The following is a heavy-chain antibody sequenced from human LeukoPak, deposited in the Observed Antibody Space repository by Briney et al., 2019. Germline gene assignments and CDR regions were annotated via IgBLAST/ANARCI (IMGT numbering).Heavy chain of an antibody. CDR1: GGSLSDYS. D-gene: IGHD3-9*01. J-gene: IGHJ4*02. CDR2: INHSGRT. CDR3: ARGRYIHWRRDPSYFEY. V-gene: IGHV4-34*01. Sequence: SETLSLTCAVYGGSLSDYSWNWIRQPPGKGLEWIGEINHSGRTNYNPSLKSPVTISIDTSQNRFSLKVSSVTAADTAMYYCARGRYIHWRRDPSYFEYWGQGTLVTVSS.